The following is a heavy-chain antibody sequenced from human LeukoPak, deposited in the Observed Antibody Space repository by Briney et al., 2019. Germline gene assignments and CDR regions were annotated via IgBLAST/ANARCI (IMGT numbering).Heavy chain of an antibody. Sequence: ASAKVSCKASGGTFSSYAISWVRQAPGQGLEWMGRIIPIFGTANYAQKFQGRVTITTDESTSTAYMELSSLRSEDTAVYYCARGYMAAELDYWGQGTLVTVSS. CDR2: IIPIFGTA. CDR3: ARGYMAAELDY. J-gene: IGHJ4*02. V-gene: IGHV1-69*05. CDR1: GGTFSSYA. D-gene: IGHD6-13*01.